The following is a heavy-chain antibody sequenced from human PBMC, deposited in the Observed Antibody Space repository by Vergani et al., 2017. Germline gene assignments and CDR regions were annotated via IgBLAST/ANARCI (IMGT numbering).Heavy chain of an antibody. V-gene: IGHV1-24*01. CDR1: GYTLTELS. D-gene: IGHD2-2*01. CDR3: ATYIVVVPAALHNWFDP. CDR2: FDPEDGET. J-gene: IGHJ5*02. Sequence: QVQLVQSGAEVKKPGASVKVSCKVSGYTLTELSMHWVRQAPGKGLEWMGGFDPEDGETIYAQKFQGRVTMTEDTSTDTAYMELSSLRSEDTAVYYCATYIVVVPAALHNWFDPWAREPWSPSPQ.